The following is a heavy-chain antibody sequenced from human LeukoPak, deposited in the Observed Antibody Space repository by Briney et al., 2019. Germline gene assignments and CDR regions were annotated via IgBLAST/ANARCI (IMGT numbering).Heavy chain of an antibody. Sequence: PGGSLRLSCAASGFTFSSYSMNWVRQAPGKGLEWVSYISSSSSTIYYADSVKGRFTISRDNAKNSLYLQMNSLRAEDTAVYYCAREGKVWELLTRTFDYWGQGTLVTVSS. J-gene: IGHJ4*02. CDR1: GFTFSSYS. CDR3: AREGKVWELLTRTFDY. V-gene: IGHV3-48*04. D-gene: IGHD1-26*01. CDR2: ISSSSSTI.